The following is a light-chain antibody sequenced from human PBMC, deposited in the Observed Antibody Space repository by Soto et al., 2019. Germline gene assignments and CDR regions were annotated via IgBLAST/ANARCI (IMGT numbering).Light chain of an antibody. V-gene: IGKV1-6*02. J-gene: IGKJ1*01. CDR3: LQDYNFTWT. CDR1: QYIXND. CDR2: TAS. Sequence: AVQLTQSASSLSASDGDSVTITCRASQYIXNDFVWYQQKPGKAPKLLXDTASSLQRGGPSRXSGSGSGTDFTLTISSLQPEDFATYYCLQDYNFTWTFGQGTKVDIK.